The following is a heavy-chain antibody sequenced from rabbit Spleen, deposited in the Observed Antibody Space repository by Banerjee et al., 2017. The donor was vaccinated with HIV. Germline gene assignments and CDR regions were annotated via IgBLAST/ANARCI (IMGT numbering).Heavy chain of an antibody. Sequence: QQLVESGGDLVQPGASLTLTCTASGFDFSNYNFMCWVRQAPGKGLEWIAYIDSGSRDFTYSASWAQGRFTISKTSSTTVTLQMTSLTVADTATYFCARDTGSSFSTYGMDLWGPGTLVTVS. CDR2: IDSGSRDFT. CDR3: ARDTGSSFSTYGMDL. D-gene: IGHD8-1*01. CDR1: GFDFSNYNF. J-gene: IGHJ6*01. V-gene: IGHV1S40*01.